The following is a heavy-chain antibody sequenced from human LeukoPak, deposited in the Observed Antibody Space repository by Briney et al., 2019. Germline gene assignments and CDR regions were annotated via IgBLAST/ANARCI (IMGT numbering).Heavy chain of an antibody. D-gene: IGHD2-2*01. Sequence: GESLKISCKGAGSIFTNYCIGWVGQTPRKGLEWMGMIYPSDSDTIYSPSFQGQVTISADKSISTAYLQWSSLKASDPATYYCARLGAIVVVPDAMPDWYCDLGGRGTLVTVSS. CDR1: GSIFTNYC. CDR3: ARLGAIVVVPDAMPDWYCDL. J-gene: IGHJ2*01. V-gene: IGHV5-51*01. CDR2: IYPSDSDT.